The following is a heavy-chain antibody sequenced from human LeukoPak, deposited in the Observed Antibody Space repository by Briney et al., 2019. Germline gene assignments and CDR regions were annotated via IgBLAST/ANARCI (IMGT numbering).Heavy chain of an antibody. CDR1: GGTFSSYA. D-gene: IGHD6-19*01. CDR3: AREESSGFNYFDY. V-gene: IGHV1-69*13. CDR2: IIPIFGTA. Sequence: SVKVSCKASGGTFSSYAISWVRQAPGQGLEWMGGIIPIFGTANYAQEFQGRVTITADESTSTAYMELSSLRSEDTAVYYCAREESSGFNYFDYWGQGTLVTVSS. J-gene: IGHJ4*02.